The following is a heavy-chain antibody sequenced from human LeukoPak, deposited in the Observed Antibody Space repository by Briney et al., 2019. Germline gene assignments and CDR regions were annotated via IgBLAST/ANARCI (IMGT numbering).Heavy chain of an antibody. CDR1: GFTFSSYW. Sequence: PGGSLRLSCAASGFTFSSYWMSWVRQAPGKGLEWVANIKQDGSEKYYVDSVKGRFTISRDNAKNSLYLQMNSLRAEDTAVYYCARVQRAWYYYYMDVWGKGTTVTASS. J-gene: IGHJ6*03. CDR2: IKQDGSEK. CDR3: ARVQRAWYYYYMDV. V-gene: IGHV3-7*01.